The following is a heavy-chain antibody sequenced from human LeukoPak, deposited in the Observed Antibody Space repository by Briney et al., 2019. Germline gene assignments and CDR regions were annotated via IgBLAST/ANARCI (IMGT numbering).Heavy chain of an antibody. Sequence: ASVKVSCKASGYTFTGYYMHWVRQAPGQGLEWMGWINPNNGGTNYAQKFQGRVTMTRDTSISTAYMELSRLRSDDTAVYYCARGLVATMVPSTYWGQGTLVTVSS. CDR1: GYTFTGYY. CDR2: INPNNGGT. CDR3: ARGLVATMVPSTY. D-gene: IGHD5-12*01. J-gene: IGHJ4*02. V-gene: IGHV1-2*02.